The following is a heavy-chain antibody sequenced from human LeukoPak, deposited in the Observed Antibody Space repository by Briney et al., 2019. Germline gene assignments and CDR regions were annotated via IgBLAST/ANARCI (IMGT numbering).Heavy chain of an antibody. Sequence: GGSLRLSCAASGFTFSSYEMSWVRQAPGKGLEWVSYISSSGSTTYYADSVKGRFTISRDNAKNSLFLQMNSLRAEDTAVYYCARDLTYYDSNAFDIWGQGTMVTVSS. V-gene: IGHV3-48*03. J-gene: IGHJ3*02. CDR2: ISSSGSTT. CDR1: GFTFSSYE. D-gene: IGHD3-22*01. CDR3: ARDLTYYDSNAFDI.